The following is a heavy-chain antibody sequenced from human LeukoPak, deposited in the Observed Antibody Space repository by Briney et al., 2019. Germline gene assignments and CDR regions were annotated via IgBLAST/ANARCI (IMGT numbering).Heavy chain of an antibody. J-gene: IGHJ4*02. CDR3: AKAPPADTVTSYYFDY. V-gene: IGHV1-46*01. Sequence: AASVKVSCKASGYTFTNHAMHWVRQAPGQGLEWMGIINPSGGSTSYAQKFQGRVTMTRDTSTSTVYMELSSLRSEDTAVYYCAKAPPADTVTSYYFDYWGQGTLVTVSS. CDR1: GYTFTNHA. CDR2: INPSGGST. D-gene: IGHD4-17*01.